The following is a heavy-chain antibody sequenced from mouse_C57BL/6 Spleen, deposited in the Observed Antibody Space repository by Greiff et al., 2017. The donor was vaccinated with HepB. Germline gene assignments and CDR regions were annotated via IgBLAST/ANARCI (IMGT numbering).Heavy chain of an antibody. CDR2: IFPGSGST. J-gene: IGHJ2*01. Sequence: QVQLQQSGPELVRPGASVKISCKAPGYTFTSHWMQWVRQRPGQGLEWIGEIFPGSGSTYYNEKFKGKATLTVDTSSSTAYMQLSSLTSEDSAVYVWARYHYDRDYFDYWGQGTTLTVSS. CDR3: ARYHYDRDYFDY. D-gene: IGHD2-4*01. CDR1: GYTFTSHW. V-gene: IGHV1-56*01.